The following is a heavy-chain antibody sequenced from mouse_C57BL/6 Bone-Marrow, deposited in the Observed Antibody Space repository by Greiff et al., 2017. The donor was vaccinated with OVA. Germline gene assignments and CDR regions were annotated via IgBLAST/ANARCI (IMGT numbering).Heavy chain of an antibody. V-gene: IGHV3-6*01. Sequence: EVQLVESGPGLVKPSQSLSLTCSVTGYSITSGYYWNWIRQLPGNKQEWLGYISYDGSNNYNPSLKNRISITRDTSRNQFFLKLNSVTTEDTAKYSCANPLYDYDEGYYFDYWGQGTTLTVSS. CDR2: ISYDGSN. J-gene: IGHJ2*01. D-gene: IGHD2-4*01. CDR1: GYSITSGYY. CDR3: ANPLYDYDEGYYFDY.